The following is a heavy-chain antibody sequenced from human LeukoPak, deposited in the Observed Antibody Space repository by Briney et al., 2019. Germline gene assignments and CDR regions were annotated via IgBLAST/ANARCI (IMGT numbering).Heavy chain of an antibody. J-gene: IGHJ3*02. D-gene: IGHD2-15*01. CDR3: ARRSGGDAFDM. Sequence: GSLRLSCAGSGFNFSRFWMIWVRQAPGKGPEWVASIMPDGRERFFVESVKGRFTLFRDNDKDSLKLQMNSLRAEDTAVYYCARRSGGDAFDMWGQGTMVTVSS. V-gene: IGHV3-7*03. CDR2: IMPDGRER. CDR1: GFNFSRFW.